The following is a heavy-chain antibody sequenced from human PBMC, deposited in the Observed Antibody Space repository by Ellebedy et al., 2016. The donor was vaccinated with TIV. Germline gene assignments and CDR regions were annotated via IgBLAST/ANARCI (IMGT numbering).Heavy chain of an antibody. J-gene: IGHJ4*02. CDR2: INEDGHVQ. Sequence: GESLKISCAASGFAFNAYWTTWVRQAPGKGLEWLANINEDGHVQVYVDSLRGRFSISRDNAKNSLYLQMNNLRGDDTAVYYCAASLNEDLCTYWGQGALVTVSS. D-gene: IGHD1-1*01. CDR3: AASLNEDLCTY. CDR1: GFAFNAYW. V-gene: IGHV3-7*03.